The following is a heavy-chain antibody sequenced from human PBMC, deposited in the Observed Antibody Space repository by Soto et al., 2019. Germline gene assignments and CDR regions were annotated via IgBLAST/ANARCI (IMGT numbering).Heavy chain of an antibody. CDR2: ISGSGGST. CDR3: AKVGYSSSSRPPFDY. D-gene: IGHD6-6*01. V-gene: IGHV3-23*01. J-gene: IGHJ4*02. Sequence: GGSLRLSCAASGFTFSSYAMSWVRQAPGKGLEWVSAISGSGGSTYYADSVKGRFTISRDNSKNTLYLQMNSLRAEDTAVYYCAKVGYSSSSRPPFDYWGQGTLVTVSS. CDR1: GFTFSSYA.